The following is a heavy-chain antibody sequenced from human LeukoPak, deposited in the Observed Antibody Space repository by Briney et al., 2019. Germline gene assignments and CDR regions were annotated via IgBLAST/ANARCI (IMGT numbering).Heavy chain of an antibody. CDR3: AKDALSVGWDGYYYMDV. Sequence: GGSLRLSCAASGFTFDDYAMHWVRQAPGKGLEWVSLTSWDGGSTYYADSVKGRFTISRDNSKNSLYLQMNSLRAEDTALYYCAKDALSVGWDGYYYMDVWGKGTTVTVSS. V-gene: IGHV3-43D*03. CDR1: GFTFDDYA. D-gene: IGHD6-19*01. CDR2: TSWDGGST. J-gene: IGHJ6*03.